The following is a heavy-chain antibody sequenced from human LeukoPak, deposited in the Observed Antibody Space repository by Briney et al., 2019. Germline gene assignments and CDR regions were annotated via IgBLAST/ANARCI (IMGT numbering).Heavy chain of an antibody. J-gene: IGHJ4*02. Sequence: GESLKISCKGSGYSFSSYWIGWVRQMPGKGLEWMGIVYPGDSDTRYSPSFQGQVTISADKSINTAYLQWSSLKASDTAMYYCARRRSSSWLDYWGQGTLVTVSS. CDR3: ARRRSSSWLDY. V-gene: IGHV5-51*01. D-gene: IGHD6-13*01. CDR1: GYSFSSYW. CDR2: VYPGDSDT.